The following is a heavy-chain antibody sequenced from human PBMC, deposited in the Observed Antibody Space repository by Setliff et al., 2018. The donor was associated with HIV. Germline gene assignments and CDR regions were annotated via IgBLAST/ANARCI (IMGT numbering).Heavy chain of an antibody. D-gene: IGHD3-10*01. V-gene: IGHV3-66*02. Sequence: GGSLRLSCAASGFTVSSNYMSWVRQAPGKGLEWVSVIYGGGTTHYADSVKGRFTISRDNSKNTVYLQMNSLSVEDTAVYYCARELYREWDYWGQGTLVTVSS. CDR1: GFTVSSNY. CDR2: IYGGGTT. CDR3: ARELYREWDY. J-gene: IGHJ4*02.